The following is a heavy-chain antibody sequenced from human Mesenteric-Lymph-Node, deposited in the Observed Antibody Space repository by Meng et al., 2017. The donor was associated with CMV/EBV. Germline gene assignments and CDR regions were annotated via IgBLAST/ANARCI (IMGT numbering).Heavy chain of an antibody. J-gene: IGHJ4*02. CDR2: IYWNDDK. CDR1: GFSLSTSGEG. CDR3: AHRRRITAAGTDFDY. V-gene: IGHV2-5*01. Sequence: SGPTLVKLTQTLTLTCTFSGFSLSTSGEGVGWIRQPPGKALEWLALIYWNDDKRYSPSLKNRLTITKDNSKNQVVLTMTNMDPVDTAPYYCAHRRRITAAGTDFDYWGQGTLVTVSS. D-gene: IGHD6-13*01.